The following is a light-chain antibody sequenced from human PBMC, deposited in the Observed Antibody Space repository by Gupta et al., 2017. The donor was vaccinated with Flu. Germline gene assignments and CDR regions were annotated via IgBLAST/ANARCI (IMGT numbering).Light chain of an antibody. Sequence: KVTICCSGGTSSVGNNYVSWYQHLPAPAPNLLIVNNNKRPSGIPDRFSGSKSGTSATLAITGLQTGDEAADYYDSWDNSRSMGVFGGGTKLTVL. V-gene: IGLV1-51*01. J-gene: IGLJ3*02. CDR2: NNN. CDR1: TSSVGNNY. CDR3: DSWDNSRSMGV.